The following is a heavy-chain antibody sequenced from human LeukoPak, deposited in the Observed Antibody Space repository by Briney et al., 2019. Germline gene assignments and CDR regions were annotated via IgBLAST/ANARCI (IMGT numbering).Heavy chain of an antibody. V-gene: IGHV4-31*03. CDR1: GGSISSGDFY. CDR3: AREVNWNSATLFFDC. J-gene: IGHJ4*02. Sequence: SQTLSLTCTVSGGSISSGDFYWTWIRQNPGKGLEWIGYTHYRGSTYYNPSLKSRVTISVDTSKNQFSLKLSSVAAADTAVYYCAREVNWNSATLFFDCWGQGTLVTVSS. D-gene: IGHD1-7*01. CDR2: THYRGST.